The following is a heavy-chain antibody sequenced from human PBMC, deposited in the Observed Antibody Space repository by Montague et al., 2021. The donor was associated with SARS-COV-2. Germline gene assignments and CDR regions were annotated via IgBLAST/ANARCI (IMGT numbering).Heavy chain of an antibody. V-gene: IGHV4-39*01. CDR1: GGSISSSDYY. CDR2: LFYSVNT. J-gene: IGHJ3*02. CDR3: ARTNYDFWRGHQRGGAFDI. D-gene: IGHD3-3*01. Sequence: SETLSLTCTVSGGSISSSDYYWGWIRQPPGKGLEWIGSLFYSVNTYYNPSLKSRVTISVDTSKNQFSLKLSSVTAADTAVYYCARTNYDFWRGHQRGGAFDIWGQGTRVTVSS.